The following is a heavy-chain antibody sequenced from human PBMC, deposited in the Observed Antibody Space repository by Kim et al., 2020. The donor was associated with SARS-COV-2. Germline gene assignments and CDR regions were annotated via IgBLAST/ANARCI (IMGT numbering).Heavy chain of an antibody. CDR1: GFTFSSYW. J-gene: IGHJ4*02. CDR3: ARVVSGSYPYFDY. Sequence: GGSLILSCAASGFTFSSYWMHWVRQAPGKGLVWVSRINSDGSSTSYADSVKGRFTISRDNAKNTLYLQMNSLRAEDTAVYYCARVVSGSYPYFDYWGQGTLVTVSS. CDR2: INSDGSST. V-gene: IGHV3-74*01. D-gene: IGHD1-26*01.